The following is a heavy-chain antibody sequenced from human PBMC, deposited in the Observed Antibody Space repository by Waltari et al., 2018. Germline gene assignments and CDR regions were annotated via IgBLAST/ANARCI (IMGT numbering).Heavy chain of an antibody. CDR1: GGTFSSYA. CDR2: MNPNSGNT. J-gene: IGHJ6*03. Sequence: QVQLVQSGAEVQKPGSSVKVSCTASGGTFSSYAISWVRQAPGQGLEWTGWMNPNSGNTGYAQKFQGRVTMTRNTSISTAYMELSSLRSEDTAVYYCARRVPYYYYYMDVWGKGTTVTVSS. V-gene: IGHV1-8*02. D-gene: IGHD2-2*01. CDR3: ARRVPYYYYYMDV.